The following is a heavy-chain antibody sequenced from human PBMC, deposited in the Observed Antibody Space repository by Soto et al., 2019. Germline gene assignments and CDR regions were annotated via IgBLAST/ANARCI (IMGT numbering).Heavy chain of an antibody. CDR2: ISSSSSTI. CDR1: GFTFSSYS. J-gene: IGHJ6*03. Sequence: GGSLRLSCAASGFTFSSYSMNWFRQAPEKGPEWVSYISSSSSTIYYADSVKGRFTISRDNAKNSLYLQMNSLRAEDTAVYYCASFPIFGVVIYYYYYMDVWGKGTTVTVSS. D-gene: IGHD3-3*02. CDR3: ASFPIFGVVIYYYYYMDV. V-gene: IGHV3-48*01.